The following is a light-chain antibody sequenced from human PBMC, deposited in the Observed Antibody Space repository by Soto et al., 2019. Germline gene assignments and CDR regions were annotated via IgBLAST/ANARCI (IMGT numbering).Light chain of an antibody. J-gene: IGKJ5*01. CDR3: QQYNNWPTIT. CDR2: GAS. CDR1: QSVSSN. V-gene: IGKV3-15*01. Sequence: EIVMTQSPATLSVSPGERATLSCRASQSVSSNLAWYQQKPGQAPRLLIYGASTRATGIPARFSGSGSGTEFTLTISSLQSEDFAVYYCQQYNNWPTITFGLGTRLEIK.